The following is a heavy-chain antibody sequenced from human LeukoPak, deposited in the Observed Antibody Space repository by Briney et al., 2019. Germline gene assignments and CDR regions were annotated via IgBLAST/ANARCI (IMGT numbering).Heavy chain of an antibody. J-gene: IGHJ4*02. CDR1: GGSISSYY. D-gene: IGHD1-26*01. CDR3: ARQVGAR. V-gene: IGHV4-59*08. CDR2: IYYSGST. Sequence: PSETLPLTCTVSGGSISSYYWSWIRQPPGKGLEWIGYIYYSGSTNYNPSLKSRVTISVDTSKNQFSLKLSSVTAADTAVYYCARQVGARWGQGTLVTVSS.